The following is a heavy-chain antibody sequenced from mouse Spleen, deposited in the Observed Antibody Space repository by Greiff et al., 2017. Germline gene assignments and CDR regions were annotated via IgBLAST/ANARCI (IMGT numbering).Heavy chain of an antibody. D-gene: IGHD2-4*01. CDR2: IWSDGST. CDR3: ARPYYDYDYAMDY. CDR1: GFSLTSYG. Sequence: VKLKETGPGLVAPSQSLSITCTVSGFSLTSYGVHWVRQPPGKGLEWLVVIWSDGSTNYNSALKSRLSISKDNSKSQVFLKMNSLQTDDTAMYYCARPYYDYDYAMDYWGQGTSVTVSS. J-gene: IGHJ4*01. V-gene: IGHV2-6*03.